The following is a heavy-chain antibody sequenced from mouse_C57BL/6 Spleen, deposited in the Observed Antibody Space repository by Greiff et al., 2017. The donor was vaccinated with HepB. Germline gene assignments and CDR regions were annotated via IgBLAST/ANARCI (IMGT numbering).Heavy chain of an antibody. CDR2: INYDGSST. Sequence: EVMLVESEGGLVQPGSSMKLSCTASGFTFSDYYMAWVRQVPEKGLEWVANINYDGSSTYYLDSLKSRFIISRDNAKNILYLQMSSLKSEDTATYYCARDRGGSSYVFFDYWGQGTTLTVSS. J-gene: IGHJ2*01. CDR3: ARDRGGSSYVFFDY. V-gene: IGHV5-16*01. D-gene: IGHD1-1*01. CDR1: GFTFSDYY.